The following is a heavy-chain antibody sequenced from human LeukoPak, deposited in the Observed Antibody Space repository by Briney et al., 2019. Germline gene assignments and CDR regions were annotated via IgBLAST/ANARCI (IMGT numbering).Heavy chain of an antibody. J-gene: IGHJ4*02. D-gene: IGHD4-23*01. Sequence: PGGSLRLSCAGSGFTFSSYYMNWVRQAQGKGLEWVSFISRSNTMYYADSVKGRFTISRDNAKNTLYLQMNSLRDEDTAVYYCAGASTVVTRSYFDYWGQGTLVTVSS. CDR2: ISRSNTM. CDR3: AGASTVVTRSYFDY. V-gene: IGHV3-48*02. CDR1: GFTFSSYY.